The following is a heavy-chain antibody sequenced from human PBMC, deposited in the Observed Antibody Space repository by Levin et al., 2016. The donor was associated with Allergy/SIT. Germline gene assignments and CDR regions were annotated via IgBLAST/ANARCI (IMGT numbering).Heavy chain of an antibody. D-gene: IGHD1-26*01. CDR3: ARTKSGYFDY. V-gene: IGHV3-53*01. CDR1: GFTVSSNY. J-gene: IGHJ4*02. CDR2: IYSGGST. Sequence: GESLKISCAASGFTVSSNYMSWVRQAPGKGLEWVSVIYSGGSTYYADSVKGRFTISRDNSKNTLYLQMNSLRAEDTAVYYCARTKSGYFDYWGQGTLVTVSS.